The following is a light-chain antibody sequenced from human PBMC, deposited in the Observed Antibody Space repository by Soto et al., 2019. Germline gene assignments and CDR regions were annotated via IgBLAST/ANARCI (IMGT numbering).Light chain of an antibody. CDR1: SSDLGGYNY. CDR3: SSYTSSDTLV. J-gene: IGLJ1*01. CDR2: EVS. Sequence: QSVLTQPASVSGSPGQSITVSCTGTSSDLGGYNYVSWYQHHPGKAPKLMIYEVSNRPSGVSNRFSGSKSGNTASPTISGLQAEDEAEYYCSSYTSSDTLVFGTGTKLTVL. V-gene: IGLV2-14*01.